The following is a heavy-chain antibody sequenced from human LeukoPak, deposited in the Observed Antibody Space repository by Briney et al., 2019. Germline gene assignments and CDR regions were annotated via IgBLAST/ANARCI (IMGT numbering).Heavy chain of an antibody. Sequence: GGSLRLSCAASGFTFSSYWMHWVRQAPGKGLVWVSRINSDGSSTTYADSVKGRFTISRDNAKNTLYLQINSLRAEDTAVYYCAKDPPERRFHGSGSYYKYYYYGLDVWGQGTTVTVSS. D-gene: IGHD3-10*01. CDR1: GFTFSSYW. CDR2: INSDGSST. CDR3: AKDPPERRFHGSGSYYKYYYYGLDV. J-gene: IGHJ6*02. V-gene: IGHV3-74*01.